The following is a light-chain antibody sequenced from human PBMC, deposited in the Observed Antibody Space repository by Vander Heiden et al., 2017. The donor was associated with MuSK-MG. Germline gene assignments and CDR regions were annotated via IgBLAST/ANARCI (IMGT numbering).Light chain of an antibody. Sequence: EIVMTQSPDSLAVSLGERATINCKSSQSVLYSSNHKNYLAWYQQKPGQPPKLLIYWASTRESGVPDRFSGSGSGTDFTLTISSLQAEDVAVYYCQQYYSAPLTFGGGTKVEIK. V-gene: IGKV4-1*01. J-gene: IGKJ4*01. CDR3: QQYYSAPLT. CDR1: QSVLYSSNHKNY. CDR2: WAS.